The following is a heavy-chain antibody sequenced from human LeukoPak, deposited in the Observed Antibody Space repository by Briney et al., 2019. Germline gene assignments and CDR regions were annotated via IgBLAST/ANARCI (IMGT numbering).Heavy chain of an antibody. J-gene: IGHJ4*02. Sequence: GGSLRLSCAASGFTFSSYWMSWVRQAPGKGLEWVANIKQDGSEKYYVDSVKGRFTMSRDNSKNTLFLQMDSLRVEDTAVYYCAKDKIWGEDYFDYWGQGTLVTVSS. V-gene: IGHV3-7*01. CDR3: AKDKIWGEDYFDY. CDR2: IKQDGSEK. CDR1: GFTFSSYW. D-gene: IGHD3-16*01.